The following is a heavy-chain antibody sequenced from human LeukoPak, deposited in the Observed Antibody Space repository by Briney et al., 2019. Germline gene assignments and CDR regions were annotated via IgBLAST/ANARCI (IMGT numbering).Heavy chain of an antibody. Sequence: SETLSLTCAVYGGSFSGYYWIWIRQPPGKGLEWIGGINHSGSTNYNPSLKSRITISVDTSKNQFSLKVSSVTAADTAVYYCARQKLAQDYYYGMDVWNKGTTVTVSS. D-gene: IGHD6-13*01. CDR1: GGSFSGYY. CDR2: INHSGST. CDR3: ARQKLAQDYYYGMDV. V-gene: IGHV4-34*01. J-gene: IGHJ6*04.